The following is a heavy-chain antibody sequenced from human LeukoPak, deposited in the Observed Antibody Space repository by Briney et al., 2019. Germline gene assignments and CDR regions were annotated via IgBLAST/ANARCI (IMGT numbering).Heavy chain of an antibody. CDR2: ISSSSSYT. CDR1: GFTFSDYY. Sequence: GGSLRLSCAASGFTFSDYYMSWIRQAPGKGLEWVSYISSSSSYTNYADSVKGRFTISRDNAKNSLYLQMNSLRADDTAVYYCARGGTVARTPNDYWGQGTLATVSS. V-gene: IGHV3-11*06. CDR3: ARGGTVARTPNDY. J-gene: IGHJ4*02. D-gene: IGHD4-23*01.